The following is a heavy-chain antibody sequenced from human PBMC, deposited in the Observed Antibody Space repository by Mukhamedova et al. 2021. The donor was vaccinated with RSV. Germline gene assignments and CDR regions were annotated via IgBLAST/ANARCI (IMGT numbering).Heavy chain of an antibody. D-gene: IGHD1-1*01. J-gene: IGHJ6*02. V-gene: IGHV4-59*01. Sequence: KSRVTISVDTSKNQFSLKLSSVTAADTAVYYCARAQLGPPPYYYYGMDVWGQGTTVTVSS. CDR3: ARAQLGPPPYYYYGMDV.